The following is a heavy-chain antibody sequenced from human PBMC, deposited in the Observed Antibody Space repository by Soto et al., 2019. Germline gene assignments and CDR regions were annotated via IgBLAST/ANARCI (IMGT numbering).Heavy chain of an antibody. V-gene: IGHV3-30*18. J-gene: IGHJ6*02. Sequence: QVQLVESGGGVVQPGRSLRLSCAASGFTFSSYGMHWVRQAPGKGLEWVAVISYDGSNKYYADSVKGRFTISRDNSKNTLYLQMNSLRAEDTAVYYCAKDGYCISTSCYRGVYGMDVWGQGTTVTVSS. CDR1: GFTFSSYG. D-gene: IGHD2-2*03. CDR3: AKDGYCISTSCYRGVYGMDV. CDR2: ISYDGSNK.